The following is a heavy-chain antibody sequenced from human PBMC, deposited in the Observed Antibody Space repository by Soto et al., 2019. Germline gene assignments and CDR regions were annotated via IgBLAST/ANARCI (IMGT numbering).Heavy chain of an antibody. CDR2: IYYTGST. CDR1: GGSINNYY. CDR3: ARTPGYSYGYGWFDS. Sequence: PSETLSLTCTVSGGSINNYYWSWIRQPPGKGLDWIEYIYYTGSTNYNPSLKSRVTISIDTSKNQFSLRLTSVTAADTAVYYCARTPGYSYGYGWFDSWGHGTLVTVSS. V-gene: IGHV4-59*08. D-gene: IGHD5-18*01. J-gene: IGHJ5*01.